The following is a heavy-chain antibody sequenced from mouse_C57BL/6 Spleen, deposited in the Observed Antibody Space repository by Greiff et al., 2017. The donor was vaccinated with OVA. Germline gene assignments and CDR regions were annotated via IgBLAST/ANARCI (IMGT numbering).Heavy chain of an antibody. CDR1: GYTFTDYN. CDR2: INPNNGGT. CDR3: ARELTGTTWFAY. D-gene: IGHD4-1*01. Sequence: EVKLMESGPELVKPGASVKIPCKASGYTFTDYNMDWVKQSHGKSLEWIGDINPNNGGTIYNQKFKGKATLTVDKSSSTAYMELRSLTSEDTAVYYCARELTGTTWFAYWGQGTLVTVSA. J-gene: IGHJ3*01. V-gene: IGHV1-18*01.